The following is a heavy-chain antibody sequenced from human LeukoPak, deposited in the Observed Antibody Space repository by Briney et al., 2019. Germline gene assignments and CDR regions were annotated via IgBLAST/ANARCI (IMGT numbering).Heavy chain of an antibody. J-gene: IGHJ4*02. D-gene: IGHD3-10*01. CDR3: AKAGVLLWFGELLYFDY. V-gene: IGHV3-23*01. Sequence: GGSLRLSCAAAGFTFSSYGMSWVRQAPGKGLEWVSAISGSGGSTYYADSVKGRFTISRDNSKNTLYLQMNSLRAEDTAVYYCAKAGVLLWFGELLYFDYWGQGTLVTVSS. CDR2: ISGSGGST. CDR1: GFTFSSYG.